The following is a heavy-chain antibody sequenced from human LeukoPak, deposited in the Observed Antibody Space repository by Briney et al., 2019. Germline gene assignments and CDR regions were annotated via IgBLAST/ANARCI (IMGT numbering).Heavy chain of an antibody. Sequence: PSESLSLTCTVSGGSISSYYGSWIRQPPGKGLEWVGYIYYSGSTNYNPSLKSRVTISVDTSKNQFSLKLSSVTAADTAVYYCASGFWSGYSSYWGQGTLVTVSS. CDR3: ASGFWSGYSSY. J-gene: IGHJ4*02. CDR2: IYYSGST. V-gene: IGHV4-59*08. CDR1: GGSISSYY. D-gene: IGHD3-3*01.